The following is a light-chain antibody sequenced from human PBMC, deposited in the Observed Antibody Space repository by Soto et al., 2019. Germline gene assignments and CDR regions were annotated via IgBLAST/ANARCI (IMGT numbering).Light chain of an antibody. V-gene: IGKV1-39*01. CDR1: QSIRNF. CDR2: AAS. CDR3: QQSYSTPT. J-gene: IGKJ1*01. Sequence: DIQMTQSPSSLSASVGDRVTITCRASQSIRNFLNWYQQKPGKAPKVLIYAASSLQSGVPSRFSGSGSGTDFTLTISSLQPEDSATYYCQQSYSTPTCGQGTKVEVQ.